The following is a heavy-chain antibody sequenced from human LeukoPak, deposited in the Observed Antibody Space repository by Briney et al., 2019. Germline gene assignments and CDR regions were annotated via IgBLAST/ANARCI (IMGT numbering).Heavy chain of an antibody. Sequence: GGSLRLSCAASGFTFSSYWMSWVRQAPGKGVEWVANIKQDGSEKYYVDSVKGRFTISRDNAKNSLYLQMNSLRAEDTAVYYCARGWELLVWAPFDIWGQGTMVTVSS. J-gene: IGHJ3*02. CDR3: ARGWELLVWAPFDI. CDR2: IKQDGSEK. CDR1: GFTFSSYW. D-gene: IGHD1-26*01. V-gene: IGHV3-7*01.